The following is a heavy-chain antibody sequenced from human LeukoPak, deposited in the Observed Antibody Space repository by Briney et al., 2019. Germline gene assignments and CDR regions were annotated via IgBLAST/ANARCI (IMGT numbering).Heavy chain of an antibody. J-gene: IGHJ4*02. CDR1: GFTFSDYY. V-gene: IGHV4-34*01. Sequence: GSLRLSCAASGFTFSDYYMSWIRQAPGKGLEWIGEINHSGSTNYNPSLKSRVTISVDTSKNQFSLKLSSVTAADTAVYYCARGLGYSSDYWGQGTLVTVSS. CDR3: ARGLGYSSDY. CDR2: INHSGST. D-gene: IGHD5-18*01.